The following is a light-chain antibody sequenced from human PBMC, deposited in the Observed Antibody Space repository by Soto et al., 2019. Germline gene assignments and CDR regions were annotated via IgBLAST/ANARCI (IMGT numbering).Light chain of an antibody. CDR1: QSVRSNF. V-gene: IGKV3-20*01. CDR2: AAS. CDR3: HQYGTSPQLT. J-gene: IGKJ4*01. Sequence: EIVLTQSPGTLSLSPGGRAALSCRASQSVRSNFVAWYQQKPGQAPRLLIYAASSKATGIPDRFSGSGSGTDFTLTISRLEPEDSAVYYCHQYGTSPQLTFGGWTRVEIK.